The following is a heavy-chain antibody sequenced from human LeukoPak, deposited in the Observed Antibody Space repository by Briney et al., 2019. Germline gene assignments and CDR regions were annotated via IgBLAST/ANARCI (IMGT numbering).Heavy chain of an antibody. CDR1: GFTVSNNY. J-gene: IGHJ4*02. V-gene: IGHV3-66*01. Sequence: GGSLRLSCAASGFTVSNNYMSWVRQRPGKGLEWVSVIYSGGNTYYADSVKGRFTISRDNARNSLYLQMNSLRAEDTAVYYCARETDSTLFDYWGQGTLVIVSS. CDR3: ARETDSTLFDY. CDR2: IYSGGNT. D-gene: IGHD2-2*01.